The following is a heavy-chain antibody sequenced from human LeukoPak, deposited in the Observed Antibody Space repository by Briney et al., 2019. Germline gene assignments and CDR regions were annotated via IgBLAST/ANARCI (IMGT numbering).Heavy chain of an antibody. D-gene: IGHD3-3*01. V-gene: IGHV3-11*06. Sequence: GGSLRLSCAASGFTFSDYYMSWIRQAPGKGLEWASYISSSSSYTNYADSVKGRFTISRDNAKNSLYLQMNSLRAEDTAVYYCARGIFGVVITYFDYWGQGTLVTVSS. CDR1: GFTFSDYY. CDR2: ISSSSSYT. J-gene: IGHJ4*02. CDR3: ARGIFGVVITYFDY.